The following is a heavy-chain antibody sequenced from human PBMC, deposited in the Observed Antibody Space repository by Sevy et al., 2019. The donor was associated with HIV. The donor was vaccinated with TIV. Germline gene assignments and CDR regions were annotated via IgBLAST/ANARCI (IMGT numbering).Heavy chain of an antibody. CDR1: GFTVSSTY. Sequence: GGSLRLSCAASGFTVSSTYMSWVRQAPGKGLEWVSVIYSGGSTSYADSVKGRFTISRDNSKNTLYFQMNSLRVEDTAGYYCARNLGHLTGVWGQGTTVTVSS. V-gene: IGHV3-53*01. CDR3: ARNLGHLTGV. D-gene: IGHD3-16*01. J-gene: IGHJ6*02. CDR2: IYSGGST.